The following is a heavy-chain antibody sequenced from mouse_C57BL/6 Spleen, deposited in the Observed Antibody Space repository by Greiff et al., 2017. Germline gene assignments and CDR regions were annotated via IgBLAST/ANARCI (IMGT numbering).Heavy chain of an antibody. Sequence: QVQLQQPGAELVMPGASVKLSCKASGYTFTSYWMHWVKQRPGQGLEWIGEIDPSDSYTNYNQKFKGKSTLTVDKSSSTAYMQLSSLTSEASAVYYCARSSPDSSGFLDYWGQGTTLTVSS. CDR2: IDPSDSYT. J-gene: IGHJ2*01. CDR1: GYTFTSYW. CDR3: ARSSPDSSGFLDY. V-gene: IGHV1-69*01. D-gene: IGHD3-2*02.